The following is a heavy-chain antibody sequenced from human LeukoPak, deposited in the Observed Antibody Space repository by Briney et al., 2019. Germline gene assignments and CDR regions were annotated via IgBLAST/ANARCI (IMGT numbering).Heavy chain of an antibody. CDR2: IIPSGVT. D-gene: IGHD3-10*01. Sequence: SETLSLTCTVSGDSVSNDVYYWTWFRPPAGKGLVWIGRIIPSGVTRYNPSFEGRLTISVDTAKNQFSLKLTSMTAADTAVYYCARDRGSTTAGGVPSWFDPWGQGTLVTVSS. CDR1: GDSVSNDVYY. J-gene: IGHJ5*02. V-gene: IGHV4-61*02. CDR3: ARDRGSTTAGGVPSWFDP.